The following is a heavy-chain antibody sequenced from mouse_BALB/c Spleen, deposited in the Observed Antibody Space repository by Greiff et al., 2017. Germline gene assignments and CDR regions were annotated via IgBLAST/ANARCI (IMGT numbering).Heavy chain of an antibody. Sequence: DVKLVESGGGLVKPGGSLKLSCAASGFAFSSYDMSWVRQTPEKRLEWVAYISSGGGSTYYPDTVRGRFTSSRDTGKNTLYLQMSSLKSEDTAMYYCARHRGTARAPYYFDYWGQGTTLTVSS. V-gene: IGHV5-12-1*01. D-gene: IGHD3-2*01. CDR3: ARHRGTARAPYYFDY. CDR1: GFAFSSYD. CDR2: ISSGGGST. J-gene: IGHJ2*01.